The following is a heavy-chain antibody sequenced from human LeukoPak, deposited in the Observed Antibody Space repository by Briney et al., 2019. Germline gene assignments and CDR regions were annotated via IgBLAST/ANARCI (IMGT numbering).Heavy chain of an antibody. V-gene: IGHV1-24*01. D-gene: IGHD1-26*01. CDR3: ARASIVGARRAFDI. CDR2: FDPEDGET. Sequence: GASVKVSCKVSGYTLTELSMHWVRQAPGKGLEWMGGFDPEDGETIYAQKFQGRVTMTEDTSTDTAYMELSSLRSEDTAVYYCARASIVGARRAFDIWGQGTMVTVSS. J-gene: IGHJ3*02. CDR1: GYTLTELS.